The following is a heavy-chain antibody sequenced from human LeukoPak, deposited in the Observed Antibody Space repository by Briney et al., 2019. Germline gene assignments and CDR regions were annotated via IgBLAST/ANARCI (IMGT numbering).Heavy chain of an antibody. CDR2: ISSSSDYI. D-gene: IGHD3-22*01. J-gene: IGHJ4*02. CDR3: ARAFRYYDSSGYPIDY. V-gene: IGHV3-21*01. CDR1: GFTFSSYS. Sequence: GGSLRLSCAASGFTFSSYSMNWVRQAPGKGLEWVSSISSSSDYIYYADSLKGRFTISRDNAKNSLYLQMNSLRAEDTAVYYCARAFRYYDSSGYPIDYWGQGTLVTVSS.